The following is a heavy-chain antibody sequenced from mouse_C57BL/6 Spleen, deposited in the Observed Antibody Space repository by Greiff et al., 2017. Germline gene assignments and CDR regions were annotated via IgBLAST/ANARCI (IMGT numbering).Heavy chain of an antibody. CDR1: GYTFTSYG. V-gene: IGHV1-81*01. CDR3: ARLGTTVVGGY. CDR2: IYPRSGNT. J-gene: IGHJ2*01. Sequence: VKQSCKASGYTFTSYGISWVKQRTGQGLEWIGEIYPRSGNTYYNEKFKGKATLTADKSSSTAYMELRSLTSEDSAVYFCARLGTTVVGGYWGQGTTLTVSS. D-gene: IGHD1-1*01.